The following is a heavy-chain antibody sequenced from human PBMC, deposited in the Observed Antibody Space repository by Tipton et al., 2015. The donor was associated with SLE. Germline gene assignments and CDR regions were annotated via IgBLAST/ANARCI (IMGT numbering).Heavy chain of an antibody. Sequence: TLSLTCTVSGGAISSSTYSWSWIRQPPGKGLEWIGYIYHSGSTYYNPSLKSRVTISVDRSKNQFSLKLSSVTAADTAVYYCARAELGKVGVFDYWGQGTLVTVSS. CDR3: ARAELGKVGVFDY. J-gene: IGHJ4*02. CDR2: IYHSGST. V-gene: IGHV4-30-2*01. CDR1: GGAISSSTYS. D-gene: IGHD7-27*01.